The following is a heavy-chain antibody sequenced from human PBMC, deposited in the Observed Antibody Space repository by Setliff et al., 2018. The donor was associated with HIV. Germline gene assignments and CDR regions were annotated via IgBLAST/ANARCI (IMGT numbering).Heavy chain of an antibody. V-gene: IGHV5-51*01. CDR1: GYSFSNYW. CDR3: ARDRDDSSGSYFDY. Sequence: HGESLKISCKGSGYSFSNYWIGWVRQMPGKGLEWMGIIYPGDSDARYSPSFQGQVTISVDKSISTAYLQWGSLRAEDTAVYYCARDRDDSSGSYFDYWGQGTLVTVSS. D-gene: IGHD3-22*01. J-gene: IGHJ4*02. CDR2: IYPGDSDA.